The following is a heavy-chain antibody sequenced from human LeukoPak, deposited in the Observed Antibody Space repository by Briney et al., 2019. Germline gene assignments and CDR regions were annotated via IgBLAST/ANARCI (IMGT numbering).Heavy chain of an antibody. CDR2: ISYDGSNK. J-gene: IGHJ5*02. D-gene: IGHD1-26*01. CDR3: ASSSNQHTGNNWFDP. V-gene: IGHV3-30-3*01. CDR1: GFTFSSYA. Sequence: GGSLRLSCAASGFTFSSYAMHWVRQAPGEGLEWVAVISYDGSNKYYADSVKGRFTISRDNSKNTLYLQMNSLRAEDTAVYYCASSSNQHTGNNWFDPWGQGTLVTVSS.